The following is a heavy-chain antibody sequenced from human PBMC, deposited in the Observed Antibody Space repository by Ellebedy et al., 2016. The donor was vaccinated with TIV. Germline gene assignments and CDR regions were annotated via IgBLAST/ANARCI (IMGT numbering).Heavy chain of an antibody. J-gene: IGHJ6*02. Sequence: GESLKISXAASGFTFSSYGMHWVRQAPGKGLEWVAIISYDGSNAYYADSVKGRFTISRDNSKNTLYLQMNSLRAEDTAVYYCAKESSGWTYNYYYGMDVWGQGTTVAVSS. CDR3: AKESSGWTYNYYYGMDV. V-gene: IGHV3-30*18. CDR2: ISYDGSNA. CDR1: GFTFSSYG. D-gene: IGHD6-19*01.